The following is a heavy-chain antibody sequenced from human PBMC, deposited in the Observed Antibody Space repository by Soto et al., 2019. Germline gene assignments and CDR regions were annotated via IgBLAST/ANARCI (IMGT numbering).Heavy chain of an antibody. CDR3: AGSPRSSRYFDY. CDR2: ISPVDHET. Sequence: PGESLKISCRRSGYTFYPFWIASVRPLPGKGLEWLGLISPVDHETSYSPSFHGKVTISADKSINTAYLQWSSLEASDSAFYYCAGSPRSSRYFDYWGQGALVTVSS. J-gene: IGHJ4*02. V-gene: IGHV5-51*01. D-gene: IGHD6-13*01. CDR1: GYTFYPFW.